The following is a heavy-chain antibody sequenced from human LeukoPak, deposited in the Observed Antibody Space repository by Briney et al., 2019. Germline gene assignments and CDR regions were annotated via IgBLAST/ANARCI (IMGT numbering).Heavy chain of an antibody. CDR3: AKDLGYCSGGSCQIGNY. V-gene: IGHV3-33*06. J-gene: IGHJ4*02. CDR2: IRYDGSNK. Sequence: GGSLRLSCAASGFTFSSYGMHWVRQAPGKGLEWVAVIRYDGSNKYYADSVKGRFTISRDNSKNTLYLQMNSLRAEDTAVYYCAKDLGYCSGGSCQIGNYWGQGTLVTVSS. D-gene: IGHD2-15*01. CDR1: GFTFSSYG.